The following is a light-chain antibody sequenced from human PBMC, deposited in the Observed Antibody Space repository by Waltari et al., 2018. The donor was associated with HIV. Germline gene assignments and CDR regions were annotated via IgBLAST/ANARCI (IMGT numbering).Light chain of an antibody. V-gene: IGKV3-15*01. CDR1: QSVSSN. J-gene: IGKJ2*01. CDR2: GAS. Sequence: EIVMTQSPATLSVSPGERATLSCRASQSVSSNLAWYQHKPGQAPRLLIYGASTRATGIPARFSVSGSGTEFTLTISSLQSEDFAVYYCQQYNDWPRTFGQGTKLEIK. CDR3: QQYNDWPRT.